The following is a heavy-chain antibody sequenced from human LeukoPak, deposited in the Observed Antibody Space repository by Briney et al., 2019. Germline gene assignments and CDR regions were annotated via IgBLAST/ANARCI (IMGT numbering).Heavy chain of an antibody. D-gene: IGHD3-22*01. V-gene: IGHV1-2*02. J-gene: IGHJ4*02. CDR1: GYTFIDHF. CDR2: IDPDTGDT. Sequence: ASVKVSCKPSGYTFIDHFLHWVRQAPGQGLESLGWIDPDTGDTNYPQKLQGRVTMTRDTSSSTDYMDLNRLRSDDTAVYYCARAGHNSNSGGYDFWGLGTLVTVSS. CDR3: ARAGHNSNSGGYDF.